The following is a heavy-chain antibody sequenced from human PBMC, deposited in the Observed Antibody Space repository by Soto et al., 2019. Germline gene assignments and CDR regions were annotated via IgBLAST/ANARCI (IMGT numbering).Heavy chain of an antibody. J-gene: IGHJ4*02. V-gene: IGHV3-30-3*01. CDR3: ARGGAWSTWDGFDY. Sequence: GGALRLSCAASGFTFSSYAMQWVRHAPGKGLEWVAVISYDGSNKYYADSVKGRFTISRDNSKNTLYLQMNSLRAEDTAVYYCARGGAWSTWDGFDYWGQGTLVTVSS. D-gene: IGHD1-26*01. CDR2: ISYDGSNK. CDR1: GFTFSSYA.